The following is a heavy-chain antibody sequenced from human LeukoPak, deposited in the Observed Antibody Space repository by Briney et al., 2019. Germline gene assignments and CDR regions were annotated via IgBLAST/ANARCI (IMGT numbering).Heavy chain of an antibody. D-gene: IGHD3-3*01. CDR2: INPSGGST. J-gene: IGHJ5*02. CDR1: GYTFTSYY. Sequence: ASVKGSCKASGYTFTSYYMHWVRQAPGQGLEWMGIINPSGGSTSYAQKFQGRVTMTRDTSTSTVYMELSRLRSEDTAVYYCARGGTNDFWSGRVGGPFDPWGQGTLVSVSS. V-gene: IGHV1-46*01. CDR3: ARGGTNDFWSGRVGGPFDP.